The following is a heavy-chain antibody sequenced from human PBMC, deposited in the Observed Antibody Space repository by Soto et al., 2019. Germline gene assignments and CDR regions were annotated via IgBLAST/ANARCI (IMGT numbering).Heavy chain of an antibody. V-gene: IGHV1-69-2*01. D-gene: IGHD1-26*01. J-gene: IGHJ6*02. CDR1: GYTFTDYY. CDR3: GTVGRLGSTGASTYGMDV. Sequence: EVQLVQSGAEVKKPGATVKLSCEVSGYTFTDYYVHWVQQAPGKGLEWMGLVDSADGETIYAEKFQGRVTMTADTSTDTAYMELTSLRSEDAAVYYCGTVGRLGSTGASTYGMDVWGQGTTVTVSS. CDR2: VDSADGET.